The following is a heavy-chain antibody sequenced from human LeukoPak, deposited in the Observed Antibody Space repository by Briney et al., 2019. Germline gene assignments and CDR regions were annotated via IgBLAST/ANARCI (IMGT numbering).Heavy chain of an antibody. V-gene: IGHV1-69*13. D-gene: IGHD3-10*01. J-gene: IGHJ6*02. CDR3: ASGALLWFGSYYYYGMDV. CDR2: IIPIFGTA. Sequence: SVKVSCKASGGTFSSYAISWVRQAPGQGLEWMGGIIPIFGTADYAQKFQGRVTITADESTSTAYMELSSLRSEDTAVYYCASGALLWFGSYYYYGMDVWGQGTTVTVSS. CDR1: GGTFSSYA.